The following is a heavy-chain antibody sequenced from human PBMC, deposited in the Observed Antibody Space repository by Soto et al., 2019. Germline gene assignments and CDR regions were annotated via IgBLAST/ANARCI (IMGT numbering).Heavy chain of an antibody. D-gene: IGHD5-18*01. CDR1: GGSISSGDYY. CDR2: IYYSGST. J-gene: IGHJ4*02. Sequence: PSETLSLTCTFSGGSISSGDYYWSWIRQPPGKGLEWIGYIYYSGSTYYNPSLKSRVTISVDTSKNQFSLKLSSVTAADTAVYYCARELTGTQLWFDYWGQGTLVTVSS. CDR3: ARELTGTQLWFDY. V-gene: IGHV4-30-4*01.